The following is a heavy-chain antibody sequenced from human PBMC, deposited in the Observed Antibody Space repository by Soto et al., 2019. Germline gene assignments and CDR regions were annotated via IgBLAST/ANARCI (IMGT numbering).Heavy chain of an antibody. V-gene: IGHV3-74*01. CDR2: INSDGSST. D-gene: IGHD2-15*01. Sequence: EVQLVESGGGLVQPGGSLRLSCAASGFTFSTYWMHWVRQAPGKGLVWVSRINSDGSSTNYADFVKGRFTIPRDNAKNTLYLQMNSLRAEDTAVYYCAGRYCSGGSCYFYWGQGTLVTVSS. J-gene: IGHJ4*02. CDR3: AGRYCSGGSCYFY. CDR1: GFTFSTYW.